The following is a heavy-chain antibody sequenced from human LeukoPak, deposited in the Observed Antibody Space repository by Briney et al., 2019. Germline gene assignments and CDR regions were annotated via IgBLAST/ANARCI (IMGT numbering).Heavy chain of an antibody. CDR2: IRYDGSNK. CDR3: AKVVVVGAKESVAFDI. Sequence: GGSLRLSCAASGFTFSSYGMHWVRQALGKGLEWVAFIRYDGSNKYYADSVKGRFTISRDNSKNTLYLQMNSLRAEDTAVYYCAKVVVVGAKESVAFDIWGQGTMVTVSS. V-gene: IGHV3-30*02. J-gene: IGHJ3*02. CDR1: GFTFSSYG. D-gene: IGHD1-26*01.